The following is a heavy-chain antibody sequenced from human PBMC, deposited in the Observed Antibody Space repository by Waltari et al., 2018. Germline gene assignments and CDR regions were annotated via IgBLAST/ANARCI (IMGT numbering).Heavy chain of an antibody. CDR1: GGSISNYY. D-gene: IGHD5-12*01. CDR2: IYTSVSA. CDR3: AREVRRDGFNYLDY. V-gene: IGHV4-4*07. J-gene: IGHJ4*02. Sequence: QEQLQESGPGLVTPSETLSLTCSVSGGSISNYYWSWIRKPAGKGLEWIGRIYTSVSANYSPSLKSRVTMSVDTSKNQFSLKLNSVTAADTAVYYCAREVRRDGFNYLDYWGQGTLVTVSS.